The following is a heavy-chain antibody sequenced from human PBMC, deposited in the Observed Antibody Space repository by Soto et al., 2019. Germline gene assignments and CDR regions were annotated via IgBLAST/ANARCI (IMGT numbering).Heavy chain of an antibody. V-gene: IGHV4-31*03. CDR3: ARSSAIVLMVYAPLFDY. Sequence: SETLSLTCTVSGGSISSGGYYWSWIRQHPGKGLEWIGCIYYSGSTYYNPSLKSRVTISVDTSKNQFSLKLSSVTAADTAVYYCARSSAIVLMVYAPLFDYSGRGTILTVYS. CDR1: GGSISSGGYY. D-gene: IGHD2-8*01. CDR2: IYYSGST. J-gene: IGHJ4*02.